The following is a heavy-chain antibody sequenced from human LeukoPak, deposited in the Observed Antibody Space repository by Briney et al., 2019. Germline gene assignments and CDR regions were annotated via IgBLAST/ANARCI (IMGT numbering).Heavy chain of an antibody. J-gene: IGHJ4*02. CDR2: IRSSGDST. D-gene: IGHD3-10*01. Sequence: GGSLRLSCAASEFTFSSYAMSWVRQAPGKGLEWVSGIRSSGDSTYYADSVKGRFTISRDNSRNTLYLQMNSLSAEDTAVYYCAKEVRESAWFYFDYWGQGTLATVSS. V-gene: IGHV3-23*01. CDR3: AKEVRESAWFYFDY. CDR1: EFTFSSYA.